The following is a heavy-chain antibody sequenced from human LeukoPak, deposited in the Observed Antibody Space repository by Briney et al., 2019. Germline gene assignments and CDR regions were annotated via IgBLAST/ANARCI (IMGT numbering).Heavy chain of an antibody. CDR3: AELGITMIGGV. CDR2: ISSSGSTI. CDR1: GFTFSSYE. Sequence: GGSLRLSCAASGFTFSSYEMNWVRQAPGKGLAWVSYISSSGSTIYYADSVKGRFTISRDNAKNSLYLQMNSLRAKDTAVYYCAELGITMIGGVWGKGTTVTISS. J-gene: IGHJ6*04. D-gene: IGHD3-10*02. V-gene: IGHV3-48*03.